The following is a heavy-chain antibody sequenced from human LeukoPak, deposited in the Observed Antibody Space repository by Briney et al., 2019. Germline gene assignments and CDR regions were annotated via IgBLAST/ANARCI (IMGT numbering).Heavy chain of an antibody. V-gene: IGHV1-18*01. D-gene: IGHD3-10*01. Sequence: ASVTVSCQASGYMFTSYAIHWVREAPGQGLEGLGWISVYNGKTDYAEGLQGRVTMTTDRSTNTAFMELRSLRSDDTAIYFCARGSGSPYYYYMDVWGKGTAVTVSS. CDR2: ISVYNGKT. CDR1: GYMFTSYA. CDR3: ARGSGSPYYYYMDV. J-gene: IGHJ6*03.